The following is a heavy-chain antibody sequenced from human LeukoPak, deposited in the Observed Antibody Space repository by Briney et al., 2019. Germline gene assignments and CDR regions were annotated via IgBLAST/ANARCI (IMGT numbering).Heavy chain of an antibody. CDR3: ASAAHGDSIDS. J-gene: IGHJ4*02. CDR2: INNSGRKI. CDR1: GFTFSSYE. Sequence: GGSLRLSCAASGFTFSSYEMNWVRQAPGKGLEWVSYINNSGRKIFYADSVKGRFTISRDNAKNTLYLQINSLRAEDTAVYYCASAAHGDSIDSWGQGTLVIVSS. D-gene: IGHD4-17*01. V-gene: IGHV3-48*03.